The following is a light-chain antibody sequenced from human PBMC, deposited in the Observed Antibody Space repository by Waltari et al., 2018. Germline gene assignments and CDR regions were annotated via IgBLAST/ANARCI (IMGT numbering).Light chain of an antibody. J-gene: IGKJ4*01. CDR2: AAS. CDR3: QQSYSTPVT. CDR1: QSIDSY. V-gene: IGKV1-39*01. Sequence: TGRASQSIDSYLNWYQQKPGKAPKVLIYAASSLQSGVPPRFSGSVSGTEFTFTISSLEPEDFATYYCQQSYSTPVTFGGGTKVDMK.